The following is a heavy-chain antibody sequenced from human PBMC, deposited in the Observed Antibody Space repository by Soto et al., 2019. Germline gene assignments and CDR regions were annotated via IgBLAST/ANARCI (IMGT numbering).Heavy chain of an antibody. J-gene: IGHJ5*02. D-gene: IGHD2-21*01. V-gene: IGHV4-34*01. CDR2: INHSGST. Sequence: SETLSLTCGVYGGSFSGYYWSWIRQPPGKGLEWIGEINHSGSTNYNPSLKSRVTISVDTSKNQFSLKLSSVTAADTAVYYCARVGRFLNWFDPWGQGTLVTVSS. CDR1: GGSFSGYY. CDR3: ARVGRFLNWFDP.